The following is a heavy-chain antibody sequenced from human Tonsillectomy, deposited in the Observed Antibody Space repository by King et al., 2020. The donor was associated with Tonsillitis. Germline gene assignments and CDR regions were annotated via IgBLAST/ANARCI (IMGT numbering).Heavy chain of an antibody. CDR1: GFTFSSYA. V-gene: IGHV3-23*04. J-gene: IGHJ4*02. Sequence: EGKLGESGGGLVQPGGSLRLSCAASGFTFSSYAMSWVRQAPGKGLEWVSGSSGSGDSTYYADSVKGRFTISRDNSKNTMYLQMNSLRGEDTAVYYCAKGFTYYDFWSGYFDYWGQGTLVTVSS. D-gene: IGHD3-3*01. CDR3: AKGFTYYDFWSGYFDY. CDR2: SSGSGDST.